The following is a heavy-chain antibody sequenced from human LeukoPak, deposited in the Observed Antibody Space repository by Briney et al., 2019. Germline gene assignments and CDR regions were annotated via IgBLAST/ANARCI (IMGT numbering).Heavy chain of an antibody. V-gene: IGHV3-33*01. D-gene: IGHD4-17*01. CDR1: GFVFSRYD. Sequence: GTSLRLSCVASGFVFSRYDMHWVRQAPGKGLEWVALIWHDGSKTHYADSVKGRFTISRDDSKSTLYVQMNSLRVEDTAVYYCARDPATVTSHFDYWGQGALVTVSS. CDR3: ARDPATVTSHFDY. J-gene: IGHJ4*02. CDR2: IWHDGSKT.